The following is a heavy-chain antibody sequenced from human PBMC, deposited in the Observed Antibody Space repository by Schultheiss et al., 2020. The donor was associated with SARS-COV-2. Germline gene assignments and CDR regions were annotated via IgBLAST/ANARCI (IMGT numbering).Heavy chain of an antibody. CDR2: IYYSGST. V-gene: IGHV4-34*01. CDR3: ARGGYDFWSGPSPLPDAFDI. Sequence: SETLSLTCAVYGGSFSGYYWGWIRQPPGKGLEWIGSIYYSGSTYYNPSLKSRVTISVDTSKNQFSLKLSSVTAADTAVYYCARGGYDFWSGPSPLPDAFDIWGQGTTVTVSS. D-gene: IGHD3-3*01. CDR1: GGSFSGYY. J-gene: IGHJ3*02.